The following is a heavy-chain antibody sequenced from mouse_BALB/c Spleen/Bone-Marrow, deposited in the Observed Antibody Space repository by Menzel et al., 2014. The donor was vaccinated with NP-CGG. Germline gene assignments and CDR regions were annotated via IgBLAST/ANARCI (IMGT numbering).Heavy chain of an antibody. CDR1: GFTFSSYG. D-gene: IGHD2-4*01. V-gene: IGHV5-6-3*01. Sequence: EVKLVESGGGLVQPGGSLKFSCAASGFTFSSYGMSWVRQNIDKRLELVATIKSNGGSTYYPDSVMGRFSISRDSAKNTLYLQMSSLKSVDTAMYYCTSLSSMITAAWFAYWGQGTLVTISA. CDR2: IKSNGGST. CDR3: TSLSSMITAAWFAY. J-gene: IGHJ3*01.